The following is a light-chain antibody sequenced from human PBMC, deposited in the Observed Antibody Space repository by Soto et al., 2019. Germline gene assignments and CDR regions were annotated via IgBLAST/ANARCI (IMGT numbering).Light chain of an antibody. Sequence: EIVVTQAPATLSVSPGERVTLSCRASQSVSSSLAWYQQRPGPAPRILIYGTSSRATGIPDRFSGSGSGTDFTLTISRLEPEDFAVYFCQRYGSSPLITFGQGTRLEIK. CDR1: QSVSSS. CDR2: GTS. CDR3: QRYGSSPLIT. V-gene: IGKV3-20*01. J-gene: IGKJ5*01.